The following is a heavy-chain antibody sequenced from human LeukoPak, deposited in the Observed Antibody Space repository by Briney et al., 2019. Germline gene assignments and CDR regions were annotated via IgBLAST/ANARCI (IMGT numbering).Heavy chain of an antibody. J-gene: IGHJ4*02. D-gene: IGHD3-10*01. CDR3: ARVSDHGSENFDQ. V-gene: IGHV1-2*02. Sequence: ASVKVSCKASGYTFTGYYIHWVRQAPGQGLEWVGWINPNSGGTDYAQKFQGRLTMTRDTSISTAYMELSSLRSDDTAVYYCARVSDHGSENFDQWGQGTLVTLSS. CDR1: GYTFTGYY. CDR2: INPNSGGT.